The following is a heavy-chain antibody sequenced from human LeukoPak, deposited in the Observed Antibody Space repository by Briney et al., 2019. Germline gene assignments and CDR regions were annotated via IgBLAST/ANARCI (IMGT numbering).Heavy chain of an antibody. D-gene: IGHD3-9*01. CDR3: AGGTGFIIKD. V-gene: IGHV3-7*03. J-gene: IGHJ4*02. CDR1: GFTFTLYW. Sequence: GRSLTLACAPSGFTFTLYWTDCVRRPPGKGLEWVCNIKQDGSEKNYVDSVKGRFTISRDNAKNSLYLQMNNLRDEDTGMYYCAGGTGFIIKDWGQGTLVTVSS. CDR2: IKQDGSEK.